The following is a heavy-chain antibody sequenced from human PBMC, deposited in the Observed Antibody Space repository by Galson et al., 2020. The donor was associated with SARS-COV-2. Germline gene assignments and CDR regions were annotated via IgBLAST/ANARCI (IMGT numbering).Heavy chain of an antibody. CDR3: GKVHDDYASPFDR. J-gene: IGHJ4*02. D-gene: IGHD4-17*01. V-gene: IGHV3-23*01. Sequence: GESLKISCAASGFTFSSHAMSWVRQAPGKGLDWVSGIGGSGSSTYYADSVKGRFTISRDNAKNTLYLQMNSLRAEDTAIYYCGKVHDDYASPFDRWGQGNLVTVSS. CDR2: IGGSGSST. CDR1: GFTFSSHA.